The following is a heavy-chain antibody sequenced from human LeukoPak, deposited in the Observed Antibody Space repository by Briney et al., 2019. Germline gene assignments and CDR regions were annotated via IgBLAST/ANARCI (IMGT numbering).Heavy chain of an antibody. CDR1: GFTFSDYY. Sequence: PGGSLRLSCAASGFTFSDYYMGWIRQAPGKGLEWVSYISSSGSTIYYADSVKGRFTISRDNAKNSLYLQMNSLRAEDTAVYYCAREEGPYYDFWSGYSYGMDVWGQGTTVTVSS. CDR3: AREEGPYYDFWSGYSYGMDV. J-gene: IGHJ6*02. V-gene: IGHV3-11*01. D-gene: IGHD3-3*01. CDR2: ISSSGSTI.